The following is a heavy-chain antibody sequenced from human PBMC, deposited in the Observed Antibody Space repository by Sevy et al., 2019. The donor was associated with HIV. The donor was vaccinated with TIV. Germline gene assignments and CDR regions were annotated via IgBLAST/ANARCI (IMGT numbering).Heavy chain of an antibody. CDR2: IKSETDGGTT. J-gene: IGHJ4*02. D-gene: IGHD5-12*01. V-gene: IGHV3-15*07. CDR1: GFTLNKAW. CDR3: SMEDGYNYFDY. Sequence: GGYLRLSCAASGFTLNKAWMNWVRQAPGKGLEWIGRIKSETDGGTTDYAEPVKGRFSISRDDSKNTLYLQMNSLKIECTAVYYCSMEDGYNYFDYWGQGALVTVPS.